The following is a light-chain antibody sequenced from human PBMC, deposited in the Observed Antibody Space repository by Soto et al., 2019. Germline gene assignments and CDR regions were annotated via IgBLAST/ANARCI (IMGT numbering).Light chain of an antibody. CDR1: QSVSSSY. J-gene: IGKJ3*01. CDR2: GAS. V-gene: IGKV3-20*01. CDR3: QQYGSSFT. Sequence: EIVLTQSPGTLSLSPGERATLSCRASQSVSSSYLAWYQQKPGQAPRLLIYGASSRATGIPDRFSGSGSGTDFTHTISRLESQDSAVYYCQQYGSSFTFAPGTKHDI.